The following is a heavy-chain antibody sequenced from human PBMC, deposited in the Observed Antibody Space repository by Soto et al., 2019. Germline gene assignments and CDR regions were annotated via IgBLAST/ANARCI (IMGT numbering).Heavy chain of an antibody. Sequence: PSETLSLTCAVYGGSFSGYYWSWIRQPPGKGLERIGEINHSGSTNYNPSLKSRVTISVDTSKNQFSLKLSSVTAADTAVYYCARGRAPRRQIVVVTASYYFDYWGQGTLVTVSS. V-gene: IGHV4-34*01. CDR2: INHSGST. J-gene: IGHJ4*01. D-gene: IGHD2-21*02. CDR3: ARGRAPRRQIVVVTASYYFDY. CDR1: GGSFSGYY.